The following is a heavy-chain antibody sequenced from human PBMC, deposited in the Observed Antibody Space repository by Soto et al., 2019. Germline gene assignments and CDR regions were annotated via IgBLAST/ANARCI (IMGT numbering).Heavy chain of an antibody. J-gene: IGHJ5*02. Sequence: KPSETLSLTCTVSGGSISSSSYYWGWIRQPPGKGLEWIGSIYYSGSTYYNPSLKSRVTISVGTSKNQFSLKLSSVTAADTAVYYCATYRTYGSGLFFNWFDPWGQGTLVTVSS. V-gene: IGHV4-39*01. D-gene: IGHD3-10*01. CDR2: IYYSGST. CDR3: ATYRTYGSGLFFNWFDP. CDR1: GGSISSSSYY.